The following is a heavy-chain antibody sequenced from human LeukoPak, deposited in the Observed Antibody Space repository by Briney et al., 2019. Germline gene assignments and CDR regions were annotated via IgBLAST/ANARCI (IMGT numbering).Heavy chain of an antibody. CDR3: ARSLFLDY. CDR1: GFTFDDYA. V-gene: IGHV3-9*01. Sequence: PGRSLRLSCAASGFTFDDYAMHWVRQAPGKGLEWVSGISWNSGSIGYADSVKGRFTISRDNAKNSLYLQMNSLRDEDTAVYYCARSLFLDYWGQGTLVTVSS. J-gene: IGHJ4*02. CDR2: ISWNSGSI. D-gene: IGHD3-3*02.